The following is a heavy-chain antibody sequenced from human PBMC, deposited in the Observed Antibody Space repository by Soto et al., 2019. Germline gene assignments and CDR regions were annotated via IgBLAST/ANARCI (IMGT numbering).Heavy chain of an antibody. V-gene: IGHV3-33*01. D-gene: IGHD6-6*01. CDR2: IWYDGSNK. CDR1: GFTFSSYG. J-gene: IGHJ4*01. Sequence: GGSLRLSCAASGFTFSSYGMHWVRQAPGKGLEWVAVIWYDGSNKYYADSVKGRFTISRDNSKNTLYLQMNSLRAEDTAVYYCARERIAARPRKSLYYFDYWGQGTLVTVSS. CDR3: ARERIAARPRKSLYYFDY.